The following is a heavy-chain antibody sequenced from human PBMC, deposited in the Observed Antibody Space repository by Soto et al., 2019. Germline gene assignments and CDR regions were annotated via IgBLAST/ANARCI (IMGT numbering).Heavy chain of an antibody. J-gene: IGHJ4*02. D-gene: IGHD3-9*01. Sequence: QVQLEQSGAEVKKPESSVKVSCKASGGTFSSYAINCVRQAPGQVLEWLGRIIPMLGIGNNAQKFQDGVTISLAESRSTAYMELNSPRSEDTAVYYCATSEYDSLTSFDFWGQGTLVTVSS. CDR2: IIPMLGIG. CDR1: GGTFSSYA. CDR3: ATSEYDSLTSFDF. V-gene: IGHV1-69*02.